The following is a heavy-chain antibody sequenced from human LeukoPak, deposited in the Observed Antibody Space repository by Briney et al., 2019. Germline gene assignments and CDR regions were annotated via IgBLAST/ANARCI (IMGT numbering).Heavy chain of an antibody. D-gene: IGHD3-10*01. Sequence: PSETLSLTCTVSVGSISSSSYYWGWIRQPPGKGLEWIGSIYYSGSTYYNPSLKSRVTISVDKSKNQFSLKLSSVPAADTAVYYCAGHGGRLLWFGELLYGAFDIWGQGTMVTVSS. CDR2: IYYSGST. CDR3: AGHGGRLLWFGELLYGAFDI. CDR1: VGSISSSSYY. J-gene: IGHJ3*02. V-gene: IGHV4-39*01.